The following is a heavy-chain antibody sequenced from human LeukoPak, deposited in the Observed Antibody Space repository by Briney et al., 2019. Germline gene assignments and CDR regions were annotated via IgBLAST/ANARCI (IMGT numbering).Heavy chain of an antibody. CDR1: GYTFSNFG. J-gene: IGHJ4*02. Sequence: ASVKVSCKTSGYTFSNFGINWVRKAPGQALEWMAWISGNNDNPNYGQKFQGRFTVTTDSSTSTAYMELRNLRSDDTAVYYCARDGTSTDEYWGQGTLVTVSS. V-gene: IGHV1-18*01. D-gene: IGHD2-2*01. CDR2: ISGNNDNP. CDR3: ARDGTSTDEY.